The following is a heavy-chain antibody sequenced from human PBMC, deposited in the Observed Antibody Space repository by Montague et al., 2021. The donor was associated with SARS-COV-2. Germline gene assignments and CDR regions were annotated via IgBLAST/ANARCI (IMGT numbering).Heavy chain of an antibody. CDR3: AREPRAYCSGGSCPPGWFDP. V-gene: IGHV4-39*07. Sequence: SETLSLTCTVSGGSISSSSYYWGWIRQPPGKGLEWIGSIYYSGSTYYNPSLKSRVTISVDTSKNQFSLKLSSVTAADTAVYYCAREPRAYCSGGSCPPGWFDPWGQGTLVTVSS. CDR2: IYYSGST. J-gene: IGHJ5*02. D-gene: IGHD2-15*01. CDR1: GGSISSSSYY.